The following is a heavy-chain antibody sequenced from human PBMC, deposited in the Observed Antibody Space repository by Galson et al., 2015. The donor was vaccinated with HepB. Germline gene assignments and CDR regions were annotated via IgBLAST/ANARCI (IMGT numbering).Heavy chain of an antibody. Sequence: SVKVSCKASGGTFSSYAISWVRQAPGQGLEWMGGIIPIFGTANYAQKFQGRVTMTRDTSTSTVYMELSSLRSEDTAVYYCARDRKGEWYVDYWGQGTLVTVSS. CDR3: ARDRKGEWYVDY. D-gene: IGHD3-16*01. CDR1: GGTFSSYA. J-gene: IGHJ4*02. CDR2: IIPIFGTA. V-gene: IGHV1-69*05.